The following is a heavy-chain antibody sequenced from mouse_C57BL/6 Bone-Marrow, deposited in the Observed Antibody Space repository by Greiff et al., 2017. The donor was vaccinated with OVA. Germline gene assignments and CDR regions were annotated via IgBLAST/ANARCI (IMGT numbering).Heavy chain of an antibody. J-gene: IGHJ3*01. V-gene: IGHV5-15*01. CDR1: GFTFSDYG. CDR3: ARYYPDY. D-gene: IGHD1-1*01. Sequence: EVKLMESGGGLVQPGGSLKLSCAASGFTFSDYGMAWVRQAPRKGPEWVAFISNLAYSIYYADTVTGRFTISRGNAKNTLYLEMSSLRSEDTAMYYCARYYPDYWGQGTLVTVSA. CDR2: ISNLAYSI.